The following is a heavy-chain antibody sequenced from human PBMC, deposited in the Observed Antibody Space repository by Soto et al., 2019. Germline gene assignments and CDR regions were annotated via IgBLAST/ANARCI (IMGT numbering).Heavy chain of an antibody. CDR2: IYYSGTI. CDR3: ARDLDY. Sequence: SETLSLTCIVSGASVGSVTYYWSWIRQPPGKGLEWIGYIYYSGTINYNPSLKSRVTVSVDTSKNQFSLRLSSVTAADTAVYYCARDLDYWGQGTLVTVSS. CDR1: GASVGSVTYY. V-gene: IGHV4-61*01. J-gene: IGHJ4*02.